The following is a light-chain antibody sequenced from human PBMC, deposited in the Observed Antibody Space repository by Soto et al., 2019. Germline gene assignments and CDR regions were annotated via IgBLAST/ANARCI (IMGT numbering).Light chain of an antibody. Sequence: DIQMTQSPSSLSASVVDRVTITCQASQDISNYLNWYQQKPGKAPKLLIYDASNLETGVLSMLSGSGSGTDFTFTISSLQPEDIATYYCQQYDNLPLFTFGPGTKVDIK. CDR2: DAS. CDR3: QQYDNLPLFT. CDR1: QDISNY. J-gene: IGKJ3*01. V-gene: IGKV1-33*01.